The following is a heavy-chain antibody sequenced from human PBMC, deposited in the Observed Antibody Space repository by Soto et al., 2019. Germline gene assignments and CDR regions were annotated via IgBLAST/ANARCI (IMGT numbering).Heavy chain of an antibody. D-gene: IGHD2-15*01. CDR2: IYPSDADI. CDR1: GYSFTSYW. CDR3: VRSGTSSGRFSDY. J-gene: IGHJ4*02. V-gene: IGHV5-51*01. Sequence: PGESLKISCKGSGYSFTSYWIGWVGQRPGEGLEWMGVIYPSDADIRYSPSFQGKVTISADKSITTAYLQWSSLKAADTAMYYCVRSGTSSGRFSDYWGQGTLVTVSS.